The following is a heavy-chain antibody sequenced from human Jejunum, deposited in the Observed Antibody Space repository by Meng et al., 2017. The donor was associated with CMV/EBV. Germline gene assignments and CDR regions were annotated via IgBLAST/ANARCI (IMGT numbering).Heavy chain of an antibody. J-gene: IGHJ4*02. CDR3: ASHDDYWGGYLKC. D-gene: IGHD3-3*01. CDR2: IYFSGST. V-gene: IGHV4-39*07. Sequence: GGTVTIGGVAWGWLRPPPVQGLGWIGSIYFSGSTSYTPSLHSRVTISVDGSQDRFSLKVSSVTAADTAMYYCASHDDYWGGYLKCWGQGTRVTVSS. CDR1: GGTVTIGGVA.